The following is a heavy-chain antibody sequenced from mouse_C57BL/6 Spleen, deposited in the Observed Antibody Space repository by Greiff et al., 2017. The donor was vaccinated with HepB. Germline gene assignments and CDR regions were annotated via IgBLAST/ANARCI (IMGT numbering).Heavy chain of an antibody. Sequence: EVQVVESGGGLVQPGGSMKLSCAASGFTFSDAWMDWVRQSPEKGLEWVAEIRNKANNHATYYAESVKGRFTISRDDSKSSVYLQMNSLRAEDTGIYYCTRLSWDGYYGYWGQGTTLTVSS. CDR1: GFTFSDAW. J-gene: IGHJ2*01. CDR2: IRNKANNHAT. D-gene: IGHD2-3*01. CDR3: TRLSWDGYYGY. V-gene: IGHV6-6*01.